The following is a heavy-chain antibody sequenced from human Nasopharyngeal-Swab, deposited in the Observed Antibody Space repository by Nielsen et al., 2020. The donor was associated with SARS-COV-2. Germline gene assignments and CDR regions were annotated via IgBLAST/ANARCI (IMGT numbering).Heavy chain of an antibody. V-gene: IGHV1-8*01. Sequence: ASVKVSCKASGYTFTSYDINWVRQATGQGLEWMGWMNPNSGNTGYAQKFQGRVTMTRNTSISTAYTELSSLRSEDTAVYYCARGLYLKQLVIQYYMDVWGKGTTVTVSS. CDR1: GYTFTSYD. CDR3: ARGLYLKQLVIQYYMDV. CDR2: MNPNSGNT. J-gene: IGHJ6*03. D-gene: IGHD6-13*01.